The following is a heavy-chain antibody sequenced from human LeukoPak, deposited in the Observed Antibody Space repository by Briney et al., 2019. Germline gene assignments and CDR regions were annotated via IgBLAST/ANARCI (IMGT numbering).Heavy chain of an antibody. CDR3: AREYCSGGDCQYYFDY. CDR1: GFTFSSYA. V-gene: IGHV3-64*01. J-gene: IGHJ4*02. D-gene: IGHD2-15*01. CDR2: ITSNGGSP. Sequence: GGSLRLSCAASGFTFSSYAMHWVRQAPGQGLEYVSAITSNGGSPYYANSVRGRFTISRDNSKNMLYLQMGSLRAEDMAVYYCAREYCSGGDCQYYFDYWGQGTLVTVFS.